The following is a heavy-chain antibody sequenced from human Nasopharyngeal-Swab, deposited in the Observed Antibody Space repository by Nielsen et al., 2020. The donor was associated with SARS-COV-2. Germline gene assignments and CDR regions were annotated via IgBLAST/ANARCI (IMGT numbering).Heavy chain of an antibody. Sequence: SETLSLTCAISGDSVSSNTAAWYWIRQSPSRGLEWLGRTYYRSKWYNDYAVSVKSRITINADTSKNQFSLQLNSVTPEDTAVYYCARSGSRFDYWGQGTLVTVSS. D-gene: IGHD1-26*01. V-gene: IGHV6-1*01. CDR1: GDSVSSNTAA. CDR3: ARSGSRFDY. CDR2: TYYRSKWYN. J-gene: IGHJ4*02.